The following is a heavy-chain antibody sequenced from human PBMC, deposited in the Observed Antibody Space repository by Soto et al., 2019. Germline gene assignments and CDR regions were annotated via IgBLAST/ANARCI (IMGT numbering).Heavy chain of an antibody. CDR1: GFTFSDHY. J-gene: IGHJ6*03. Sequence: EVQLVESGGGLVQPGGSLRLSCAASGFTFSDHYMDWVRQAPGKGLEWVGRTXNKANSYTTEYAASVKGRFTISRDDSKNSLYLQMNSXKXEXTAVYYCARAXXXXXNXGXSXYYYYYMDVWGKGTTVTVSS. CDR3: ARAXXXXXNXGXSXYYYYYMDV. V-gene: IGHV3-72*01. CDR2: TXNKANSYTT.